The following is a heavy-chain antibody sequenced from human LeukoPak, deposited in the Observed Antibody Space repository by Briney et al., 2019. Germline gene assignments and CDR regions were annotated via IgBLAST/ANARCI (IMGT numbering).Heavy chain of an antibody. CDR1: GFSFSTYA. Sequence: GGSLRLSCAGSGFSFSTYALHWVRQAPGKGLEYVSGISSNGGYIYYSNSVKGRFTISRDNSKNTVYLKMGSLRAEDMAVYYCARGRKSGTYKYYFDYWGQGTLVTVSS. V-gene: IGHV3-64*01. J-gene: IGHJ4*02. D-gene: IGHD1-26*01. CDR2: ISSNGGYI. CDR3: ARGRKSGTYKYYFDY.